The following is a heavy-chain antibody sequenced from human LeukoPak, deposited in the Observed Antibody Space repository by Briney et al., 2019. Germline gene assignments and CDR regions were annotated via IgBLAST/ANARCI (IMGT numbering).Heavy chain of an antibody. Sequence: GGSLRLSCAASGLTFSSYSMSWVRQAPGKGLEWVANIKQDGSEKYYVDSVKGRFTISRDNAKNSLYLQMNSMRAEDTAVYYCAIVVTTGDYEFDYWGQGTLVTVSS. D-gene: IGHD4-11*01. V-gene: IGHV3-7*01. CDR2: IKQDGSEK. J-gene: IGHJ4*02. CDR1: GLTFSSYS. CDR3: AIVVTTGDYEFDY.